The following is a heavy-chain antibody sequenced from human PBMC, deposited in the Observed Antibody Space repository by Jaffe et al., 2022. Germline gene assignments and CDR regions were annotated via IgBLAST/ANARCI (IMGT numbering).Heavy chain of an antibody. CDR1: GGTFSSYA. J-gene: IGHJ6*03. CDR3: ARTKVESFLEWLTYYYYYMDV. V-gene: IGHV1-69*01. CDR2: IIPIFGTA. D-gene: IGHD3-3*01. Sequence: QVQLVQSGAEVKKPGSSVKVSCKASGGTFSSYAISWVRQAPGQGLEWMGGIIPIFGTANYAQKFQGRVTITADESTSTAYMELSSLRSEDTAVYYCARTKVESFLEWLTYYYYYMDVWGKGTTVTVSS.